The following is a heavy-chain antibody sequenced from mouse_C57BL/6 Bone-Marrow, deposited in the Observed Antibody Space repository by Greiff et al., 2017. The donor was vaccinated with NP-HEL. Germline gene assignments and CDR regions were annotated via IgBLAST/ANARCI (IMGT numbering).Heavy chain of an antibody. CDR1: GFTFSSYG. CDR3: ARHSTTVAIDY. J-gene: IGHJ2*01. D-gene: IGHD1-1*01. CDR2: ISSGGSYT. Sequence: EVQLVESGGDLVKPGGSLKLSCAASGFTFSSYGMSWVRQTPDKRLEWVATISSGGSYTYYPDSVKGRFTISRDNAKNTLYLQMSSLKSEDTAMYYCARHSTTVAIDYWGQGTTLTVSS. V-gene: IGHV5-6*01.